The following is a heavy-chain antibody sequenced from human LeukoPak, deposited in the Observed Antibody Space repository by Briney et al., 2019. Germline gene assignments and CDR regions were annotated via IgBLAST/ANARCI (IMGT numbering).Heavy chain of an antibody. CDR2: ISYGGTKE. Sequence: PGRSLRLSCAASGFSFSDYALHWVRQAPGKGLEWVAVISYGGTKEYYADSVKGRFTISKDNSKNTLYLQMNSLRHEDTAVYYCARNKPITAFFGMGVWGQGTTVIVSS. CDR3: ARNKPITAFFGMGV. J-gene: IGHJ6*02. CDR1: GFSFSDYA. V-gene: IGHV3-30*04. D-gene: IGHD6-6*01.